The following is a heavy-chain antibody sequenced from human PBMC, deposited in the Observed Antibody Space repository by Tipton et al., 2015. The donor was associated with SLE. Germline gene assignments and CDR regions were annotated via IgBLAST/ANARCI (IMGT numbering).Heavy chain of an antibody. Sequence: TLSLTCSVSGGSISTHYWSWIRQPPGKGLEWIGYIYFTGSTNYDPSLKGRVTISVDTSKNQLSLKLTSVTAADTAVYYCARGSVVADDFWGQGTLVTVSS. J-gene: IGHJ4*02. CDR3: ARGSVVADDF. D-gene: IGHD2-15*01. CDR2: IYFTGST. V-gene: IGHV4-59*11. CDR1: GGSISTHY.